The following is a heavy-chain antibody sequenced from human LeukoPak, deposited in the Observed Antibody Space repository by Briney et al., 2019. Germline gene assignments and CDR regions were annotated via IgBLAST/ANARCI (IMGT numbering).Heavy chain of an antibody. D-gene: IGHD3-9*01. Sequence: SETLSLTCAVYGGSFSGYYWSWIRQPPGKGLEWIGEINHSGSTNYSPSLRSRDTISVDTSKNQFSLKLSSVTAADTAVYYCARGRLRYFDWLLLSWFDPWGQGTLVTVSS. V-gene: IGHV4-34*01. CDR1: GGSFSGYY. CDR2: INHSGST. J-gene: IGHJ5*02. CDR3: ARGRLRYFDWLLLSWFDP.